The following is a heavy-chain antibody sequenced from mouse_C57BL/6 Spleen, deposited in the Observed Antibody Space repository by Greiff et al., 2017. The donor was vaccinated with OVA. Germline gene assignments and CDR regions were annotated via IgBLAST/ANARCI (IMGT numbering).Heavy chain of an antibody. V-gene: IGHV5-17*01. D-gene: IGHD1-1*01. CDR1: GFTFSDYG. J-gene: IGHJ4*01. CDR3: ASLDYFYAMDY. Sequence: EVKVEESGGGLVKPGGSLKLSCAASGFTFSDYGMHWVRQAPEKGLEWVAYISSGSSTIYYADTVKGRFTISRDNAKNTLFLQMTSLRSEDTAMYYCASLDYFYAMDYWGKGTSVTVSS. CDR2: ISSGSSTI.